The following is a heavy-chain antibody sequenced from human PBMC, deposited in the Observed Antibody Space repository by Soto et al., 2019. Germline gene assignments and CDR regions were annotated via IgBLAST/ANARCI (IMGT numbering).Heavy chain of an antibody. V-gene: IGHV1-18*01. Sequence: QVQLMQSGAEVKKPGASVKVSCKASGYTFTSYGITWVRQAPGQGLEWMGWISAYNGNTNYAQKFQGRVTMNTDTSTRTAFMELRSLRSDDTAVYYCARLIAAAGLYNWLDPWGQGTLVTVSS. D-gene: IGHD6-13*01. J-gene: IGHJ5*02. CDR3: ARLIAAAGLYNWLDP. CDR2: ISAYNGNT. CDR1: GYTFTSYG.